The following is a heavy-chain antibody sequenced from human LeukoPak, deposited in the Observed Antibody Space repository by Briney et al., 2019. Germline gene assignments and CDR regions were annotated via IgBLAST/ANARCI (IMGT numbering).Heavy chain of an antibody. CDR3: AREKEDSSGWFPWYFDL. CDR2: IYSGGST. V-gene: IGHV3-66*01. Sequence: PGGSLRLSCAASGFTVSSNYMSWVRQAPGKGLEWVSVIYSGGSTYYPDSVKGRFTISRDNSKNTLYLQMNSLRAEDTAVYYCAREKEDSSGWFPWYFDLWGRGTLVTVSS. CDR1: GFTVSSNY. J-gene: IGHJ2*01. D-gene: IGHD6-19*01.